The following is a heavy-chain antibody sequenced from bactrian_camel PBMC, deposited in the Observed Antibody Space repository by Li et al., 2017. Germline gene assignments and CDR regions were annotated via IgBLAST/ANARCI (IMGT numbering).Heavy chain of an antibody. CDR3: AKRMDAARFYQY. D-gene: IGHD3*01. J-gene: IGHJ4*01. V-gene: IGHV3S1*01. Sequence: HVQLVESGGGSVQAGGSLALSCAASTYTSSFCLISWFRQDPANEREGVAAIYTGGGRTGTVYADSVKGRFTVSQDTAKNTVYLQLNTLKTDDTAKYYCAKRMDAARFYQYWGQGTQVTVS. CDR2: IYTGGGRTGT. CDR1: TYTSSFCL.